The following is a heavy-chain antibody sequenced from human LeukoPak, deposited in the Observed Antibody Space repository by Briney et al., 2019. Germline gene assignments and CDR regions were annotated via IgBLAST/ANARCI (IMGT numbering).Heavy chain of an antibody. CDR2: IDDDSRPI. D-gene: IGHD7-27*01. CDR1: GFSFSSFG. Sequence: GGSLRLSCAASGFSFSSFGMHWVRQTPGKGLAWLSYIDDDSRPIYYADSVRGRFTVSRDNAKNSLFLQMNGLRAEDTALYYCARGGTGDGNYFDYWGQGTLVTVSS. J-gene: IGHJ4*02. V-gene: IGHV3-48*01. CDR3: ARGGTGDGNYFDY.